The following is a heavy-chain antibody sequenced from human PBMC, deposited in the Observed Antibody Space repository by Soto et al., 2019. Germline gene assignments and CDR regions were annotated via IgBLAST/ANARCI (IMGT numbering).Heavy chain of an antibody. CDR1: GGSISSGAHY. Sequence: QVQLRESGPGLVKPSQTLSLTCTVSGGSISSGAHYWSWIRQPPGKGLEWIGYIYYSGTTHYNPSLKSRVTISIDTSKNQFSLKLTSVTAADTAVYYCASYVVPTSRFDPWGQGTLVTVSS. V-gene: IGHV4-30-4*01. D-gene: IGHD5-12*01. CDR2: IYYSGTT. CDR3: ASYVVPTSRFDP. J-gene: IGHJ5*02.